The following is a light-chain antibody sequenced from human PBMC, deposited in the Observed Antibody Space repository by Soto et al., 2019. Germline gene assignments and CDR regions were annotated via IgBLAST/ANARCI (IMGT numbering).Light chain of an antibody. V-gene: IGLV2-14*03. CDR2: DVS. Sequence: QSALTQPASVSGSPGQSIAISCTGVRTDVDGYDYVSWYQQHPGQAPQLMIYDVSNRPSGVPDRFSGSKSGNTASLTISGLQAEDEADYYCTSYTSNTPFYVFGTGTKLTVL. CDR3: TSYTSNTPFYV. J-gene: IGLJ1*01. CDR1: RTDVDGYDY.